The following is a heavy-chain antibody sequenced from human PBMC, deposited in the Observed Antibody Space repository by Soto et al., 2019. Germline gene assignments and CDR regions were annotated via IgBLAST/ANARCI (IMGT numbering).Heavy chain of an antibody. Sequence: RLSCAASGFTFSSYGMHWVRQAPGKGLEWVAVISYDGSNKYYADSVKGRFTISRDNSKNTLYLQMNSLRAEDTAVYYCAKDRGMVRGSYYFDYWGQGTLVTVSS. D-gene: IGHD3-10*01. CDR3: AKDRGMVRGSYYFDY. J-gene: IGHJ4*02. CDR2: ISYDGSNK. CDR1: GFTFSSYG. V-gene: IGHV3-30*18.